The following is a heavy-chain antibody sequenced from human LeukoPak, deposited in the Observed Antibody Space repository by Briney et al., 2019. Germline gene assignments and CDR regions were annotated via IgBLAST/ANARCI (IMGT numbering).Heavy chain of an antibody. D-gene: IGHD3-10*01. J-gene: IGHJ5*02. V-gene: IGHV4-34*01. CDR2: INHSGST. CDR3: ARETRTNYYGSGSYVSLFDP. CDR1: GGSISSYY. Sequence: SETLSLTCTVSGGSISSYYWSWIRQPPGKGLEWIGEINHSGSTNYNPSLKSRVTISVDTSKNQFSLKLSSVTAADTAVYYCARETRTNYYGSGSYVSLFDPWGQGTLVTVSS.